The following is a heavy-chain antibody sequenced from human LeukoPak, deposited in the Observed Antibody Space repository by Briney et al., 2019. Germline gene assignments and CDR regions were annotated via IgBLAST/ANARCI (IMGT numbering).Heavy chain of an antibody. Sequence: GSLRLSCAASGLTFSLNAMHWVRQAPGKGLEWVGRIKSKTDGGTTDYAAPVKGRFTISRDDSKNTLYLQMNSLKTGDTAIYYCTKTYYYGSGSLDYWGQGTLVTVSS. CDR3: TKTYYYGSGSLDY. CDR2: IKSKTDGGTT. V-gene: IGHV3-15*01. CDR1: GLTFSLNA. D-gene: IGHD3-10*01. J-gene: IGHJ4*02.